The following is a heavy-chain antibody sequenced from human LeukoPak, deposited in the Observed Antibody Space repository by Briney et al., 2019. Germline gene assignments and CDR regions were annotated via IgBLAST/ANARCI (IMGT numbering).Heavy chain of an antibody. Sequence: PSETLSLTCAVFGGSFSGYYWTWVRQAPGKGLEWIGEINEGGTTNYNASLNNRVTISLDTSKNQFSLKLTSLTAADTAVFYCARALMTLVRGVPRTTWFHPWGQGTLVTVSS. CDR1: GGSFSGYY. J-gene: IGHJ5*02. CDR2: INEGGTT. CDR3: ARALMTLVRGVPRTTWFHP. V-gene: IGHV4-34*01. D-gene: IGHD3-10*01.